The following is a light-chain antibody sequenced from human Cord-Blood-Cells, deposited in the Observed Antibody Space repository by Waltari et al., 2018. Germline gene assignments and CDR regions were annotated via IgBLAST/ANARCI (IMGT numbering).Light chain of an antibody. J-gene: IGLJ3*02. CDR3: QSADSSGTWV. V-gene: IGLV3-25*03. CDR1: ALPKQY. CDR2: KDS. Sequence: SYQLTQPPSVSVSPGQTARITCSEDALPKQYAYWYQQKPGQAPVLVIYKDSGVPSGFPERCAGARSGTTVTLTISGVQAEDEADYYCQSADSSGTWVFGGGTKLTVL.